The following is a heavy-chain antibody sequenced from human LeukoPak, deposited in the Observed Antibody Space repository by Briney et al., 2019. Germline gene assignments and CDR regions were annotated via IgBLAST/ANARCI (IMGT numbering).Heavy chain of an antibody. CDR2: IYPNSGGT. D-gene: IGHD3-3*01. Sequence: ASVKVSCKASGYTFTGYYMHWVRQAPGQGLEWMGWIYPNSGGTNYAQKYQGRVTMTRDTSISTAYMELSRLRSDDTAVYYCARDEAVLRFLEWLDYYDMDVWGKGTTVTVSS. CDR3: ARDEAVLRFLEWLDYYDMDV. CDR1: GYTFTGYY. V-gene: IGHV1-2*02. J-gene: IGHJ6*03.